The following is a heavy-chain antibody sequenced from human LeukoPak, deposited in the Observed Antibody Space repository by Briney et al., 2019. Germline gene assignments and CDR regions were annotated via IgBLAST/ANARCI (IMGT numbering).Heavy chain of an antibody. CDR3: AVPLYDSSGYWDFDY. Sequence: GGSLRLSCAASGFTFSSYSMNWVRQAPGKGLEWVSSISSSSSYIYYADSVKGRFTISRDNAKNSLYLQMNSLRAEDTAVYYCAVPLYDSSGYWDFDYWGQGTLGTVSS. CDR1: GFTFSSYS. D-gene: IGHD3-22*01. V-gene: IGHV3-21*01. CDR2: ISSSSSYI. J-gene: IGHJ4*02.